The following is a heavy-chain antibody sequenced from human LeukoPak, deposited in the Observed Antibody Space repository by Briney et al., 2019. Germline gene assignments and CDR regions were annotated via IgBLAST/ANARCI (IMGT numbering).Heavy chain of an antibody. CDR1: GFTFSSSA. V-gene: IGHV3-23*01. J-gene: IGHJ4*02. Sequence: GGYLRLSCAASGFTFSSSAMSWVRQAPGKGLEWISGISGSGDNTYYADSVKGRFTISRDNSKNTLYVQVNSLGTEDTAAYYCAKGSYYDSSGSFYFDYWGQGTLVTVSS. CDR2: ISGSGDNT. CDR3: AKGSYYDSSGSFYFDY. D-gene: IGHD3-22*01.